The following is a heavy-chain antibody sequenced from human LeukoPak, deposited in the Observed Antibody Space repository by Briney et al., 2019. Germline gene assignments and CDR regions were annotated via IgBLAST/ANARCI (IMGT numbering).Heavy chain of an antibody. CDR2: IYYSGST. D-gene: IGHD3-22*01. CDR1: GGSISSYY. CDR3: ASTETYYYDSSGYWIYDY. J-gene: IGHJ4*02. Sequence: SETLSLTCTVSGGSISSYYWSWIRQPPGKGLEWIGYIYYSGSTNYNPSLKSRVTMSVDTSKNQFSLKLSSVTAADTAVYYYASTETYYYDSSGYWIYDYWGQGTLVTVSS. V-gene: IGHV4-59*12.